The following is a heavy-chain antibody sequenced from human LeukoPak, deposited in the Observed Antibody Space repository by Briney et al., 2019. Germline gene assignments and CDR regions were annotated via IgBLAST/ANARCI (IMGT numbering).Heavy chain of an antibody. CDR2: INPSGGST. CDR3: ARAYYHDSSDYHWAPDY. J-gene: IGHJ4*02. D-gene: IGHD3-22*01. CDR1: GYTFTSYY. V-gene: IGHV1-46*01. Sequence: ASVKVSCKTSGYTFTSYYLHWVRQAPGQVLEWMGIINPSGGSTSYAQKFQGRVTMTRDTSTSTVYMEMSSLRSEDTAVYYCARAYYHDSSDYHWAPDYWGQGTLVTVSS.